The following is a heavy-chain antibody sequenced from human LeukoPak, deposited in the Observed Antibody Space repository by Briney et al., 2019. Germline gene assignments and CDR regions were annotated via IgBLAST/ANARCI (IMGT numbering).Heavy chain of an antibody. J-gene: IGHJ4*02. V-gene: IGHV3-33*01. Sequence: GRSLRLSSAASGFTFSSYGMHWVRQAPGKGLEWVAVIWYDGSNKYYADSVKGRFTISRDNSKNTLYLQMNSLRAEDTAVYYCARDRAAVYGGNSGTFDYWGQGTLVTVSS. CDR3: ARDRAAVYGGNSGTFDY. CDR2: IWYDGSNK. CDR1: GFTFSSYG. D-gene: IGHD4-23*01.